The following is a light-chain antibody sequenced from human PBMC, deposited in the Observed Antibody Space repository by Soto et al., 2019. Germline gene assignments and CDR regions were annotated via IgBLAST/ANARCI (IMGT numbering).Light chain of an antibody. CDR3: QHYGNSPPFT. CDR2: GAS. CDR1: QSVSSSY. J-gene: IGKJ2*01. V-gene: IGKV3-20*01. Sequence: EIGLPQSPGTLSLSPGARATLSCRASQSVSSSYLAWYQQKPGQAPRLLIYGASSRATGIPDRFSGSGSGTDFTLTISRLEPEDFAVYFCQHYGNSPPFTFGQGTKVEIK.